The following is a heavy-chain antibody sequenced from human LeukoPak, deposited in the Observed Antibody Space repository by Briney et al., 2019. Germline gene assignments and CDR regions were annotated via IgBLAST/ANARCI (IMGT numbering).Heavy chain of an antibody. CDR2: ISGDSHST. D-gene: IGHD5-18*01. CDR1: GFTFDDYT. Sequence: GGSLRLSCAASGFTFDDYTMHWVRQAPGKGLEWVSLISGDSHSTFYADSVKGRFTISRDNSKNSLYLQMNSLRNDDTALYYCARDTEGYIYGYYYYGMDVWGQGTTVTVSS. CDR3: ARDTEGYIYGYYYYGMDV. J-gene: IGHJ6*02. V-gene: IGHV3-43*01.